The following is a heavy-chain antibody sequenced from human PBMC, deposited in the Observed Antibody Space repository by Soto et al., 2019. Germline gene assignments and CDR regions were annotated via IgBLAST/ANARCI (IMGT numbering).Heavy chain of an antibody. D-gene: IGHD5-12*01. CDR1: GDSVSSNTAA. V-gene: IGHV6-1*01. J-gene: IGHJ5*02. Sequence: SQTLSLTCAISGDSVSSNTAAWNWIRQSPSRGLEWLGRTYFRSKWYNDYAVSVKSRIIINPDTSNNQFSPQLNSVTPEDTAVYFCAKGDNLGPKTGYAFDPWGQGIMGTVSS. CDR2: TYFRSKWYN. CDR3: AKGDNLGPKTGYAFDP.